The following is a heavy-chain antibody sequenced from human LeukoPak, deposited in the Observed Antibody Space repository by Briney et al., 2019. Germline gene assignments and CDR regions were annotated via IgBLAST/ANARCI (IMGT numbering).Heavy chain of an antibody. J-gene: IGHJ5*02. CDR3: ARAVDGYCYSTNCLYNWFDP. V-gene: IGHV4-61*02. CDR2: IYTSGSA. D-gene: IGHD2-2*01. Sequence: SQTLSLTCTVSGDSISSGDYYWSWIRQPAGKRLEWIGRIYTSGSANYNPSLKSRVTMSVDTSKNQFSLKLYSVTAADTAVYYCARAVDGYCYSTNCLYNWFDPWGQGTLVTVSS. CDR1: GDSISSGDYY.